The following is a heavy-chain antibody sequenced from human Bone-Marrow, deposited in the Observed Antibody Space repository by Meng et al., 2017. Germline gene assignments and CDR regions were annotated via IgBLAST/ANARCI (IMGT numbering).Heavy chain of an antibody. V-gene: IGHV3-15*04. CDR3: ATGAAAADH. D-gene: IGHD6-13*01. CDR1: GVSFTEAW. CDR2: IETKSEGGTA. J-gene: IGHJ4*02. Sequence: VDVVGAGGGQVKPGGSLRLSCVASGVSFTEAWMSWVRQAPGKGLEWVGRIETKSEGGTADYAAPVKGRFSISRDDSKNTLYLQMNTLISEDTGVYFCATGAAAADHWGQGTLVTVSS.